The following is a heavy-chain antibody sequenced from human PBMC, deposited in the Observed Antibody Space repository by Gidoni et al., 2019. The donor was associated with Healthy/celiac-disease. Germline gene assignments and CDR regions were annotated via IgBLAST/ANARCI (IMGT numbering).Heavy chain of an antibody. Sequence: QVQLQESGPGLVKPSETLSLTCTVSGGPVSSGSYYWSWIRQPPGKGLEWIGYIYYSGSTNYNPSLKSRVTISVDTSKNQFSLKLSSVTAADTAVYYCARDYGERGAFDIWGQGTMVTVSS. CDR2: IYYSGST. V-gene: IGHV4-61*01. D-gene: IGHD3-10*01. CDR1: GGPVSSGSYY. J-gene: IGHJ3*02. CDR3: ARDYGERGAFDI.